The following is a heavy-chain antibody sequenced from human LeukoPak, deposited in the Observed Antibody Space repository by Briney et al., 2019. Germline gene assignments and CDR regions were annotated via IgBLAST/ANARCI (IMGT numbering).Heavy chain of an antibody. CDR3: ARAESVVPAASYYYYGMDV. V-gene: IGHV5-10-1*01. CDR2: IDPSDSYT. D-gene: IGHD2-2*01. Sequence: GESLKISCKGSGYSFTSYWISWVRQMPGKGLEWMGRIDPSDSYTNYSPSFQGHVTISADKSISTAHLQWSSLKASDTAMYYCARAESVVPAASYYYYGMDVWGKGTTVTVSS. CDR1: GYSFTSYW. J-gene: IGHJ6*04.